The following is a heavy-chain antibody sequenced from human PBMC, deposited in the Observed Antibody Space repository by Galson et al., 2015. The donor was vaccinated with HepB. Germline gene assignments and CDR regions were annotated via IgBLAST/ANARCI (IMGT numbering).Heavy chain of an antibody. Sequence: SVKVSCKASGYTFTSYGISWVRQAPGQGLEWMGWISAYNGNTNYAQKLQGRVTMTTDTSTSTAYMELRSLRSDDTAVYYCARDARITIFGVVIPDAFDIWGQGTMVTVSS. CDR3: ARDARITIFGVVIPDAFDI. CDR1: GYTFTSYG. V-gene: IGHV1-18*01. CDR2: ISAYNGNT. D-gene: IGHD3-3*01. J-gene: IGHJ3*02.